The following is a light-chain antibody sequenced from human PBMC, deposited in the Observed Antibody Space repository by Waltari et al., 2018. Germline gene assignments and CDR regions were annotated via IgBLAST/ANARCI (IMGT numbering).Light chain of an antibody. CDR2: EVS. Sequence: DVVMTQSPLSLPVTLGQPASISCRSSQSLVHSDGHTYLNWFQQRPGQSPRRLIYEVSTRDSGVPDRVSGSGSGTDFTLKISRVEAEDVGVYYCMQGTHWPRTFGQGTKVEIK. V-gene: IGKV2-30*02. CDR1: QSLVHSDGHTY. CDR3: MQGTHWPRT. J-gene: IGKJ1*01.